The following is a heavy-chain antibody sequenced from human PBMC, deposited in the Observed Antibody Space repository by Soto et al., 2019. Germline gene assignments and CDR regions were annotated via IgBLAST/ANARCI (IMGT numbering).Heavy chain of an antibody. CDR2: IHYSGST. Sequence: SETLSLTCTVSGGSISSSTYYWGLIRQPPGKGLEWIGSIHYSGSTYYNPSLKSRVTISVDTSKNQFSLNLSSVTDAHTAVYSCARCRAYCIATYCYTCFGPWGQGTLVTVSP. D-gene: IGHD2-2*02. CDR3: ARCRAYCIATYCYTCFGP. J-gene: IGHJ5*02. V-gene: IGHV4-39*01. CDR1: GGSISSSTYY.